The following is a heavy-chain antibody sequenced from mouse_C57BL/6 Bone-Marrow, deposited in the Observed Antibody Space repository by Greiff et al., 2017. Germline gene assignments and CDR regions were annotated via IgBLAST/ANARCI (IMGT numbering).Heavy chain of an antibody. D-gene: IGHD1-1*01. V-gene: IGHV1-64*01. CDR3: ARTGSSYYAMDY. J-gene: IGHJ4*01. Sequence: VQLQESGAELVKPGASVKLSCKASGYTFTSYWMHWVKQRPGQGLEWIGMIHPNSGSTNYNEKFKSKATLTVDKSSSTAYMQLSSLTSEDSAVYYCARTGSSYYAMDYWGQGTSVTVSS. CDR2: IHPNSGST. CDR1: GYTFTSYW.